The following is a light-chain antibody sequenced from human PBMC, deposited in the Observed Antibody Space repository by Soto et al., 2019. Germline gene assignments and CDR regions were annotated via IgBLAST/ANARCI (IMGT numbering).Light chain of an antibody. J-gene: IGKJ4*01. CDR3: QQYPSLT. V-gene: IGKV3-20*01. Sequence: EIVLTQSTGTLSLAPGERATLSCRASQSVSSSYLAWYQHKPGQAPRLLIHGASSRVTGIPERFSGSGSGTDFTLTITRTEPEDFAVYYCQQYPSLTFGGGTKVDI. CDR2: GAS. CDR1: QSVSSSY.